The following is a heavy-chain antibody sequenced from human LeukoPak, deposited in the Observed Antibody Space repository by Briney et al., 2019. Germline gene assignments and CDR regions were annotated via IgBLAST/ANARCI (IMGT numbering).Heavy chain of an antibody. CDR3: ARSFLPDDY. V-gene: IGHV1-2*06. CDR1: GYTFIVYF. D-gene: IGHD1-14*01. Sequence: ASVKVSCKASGYTFIVYFMHWVRQAHGQGLEWMGRINPNGGGTIYEQKFQGRVTMTRDTSISTAYMELSRLRSDDTAVYYCARSFLPDDYWGQGTLVTVSS. CDR2: INPNGGGT. J-gene: IGHJ4*02.